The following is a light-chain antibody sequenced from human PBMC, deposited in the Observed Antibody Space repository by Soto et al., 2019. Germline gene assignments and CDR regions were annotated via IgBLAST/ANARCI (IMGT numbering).Light chain of an antibody. CDR2: DDI. V-gene: IGLV2-23*01. CDR3: CSSAGSSTSWM. CDR1: GSDFRTYNL. Sequence: QSALTQPASVSGSPGQSITISCTGTGSDFRTYNLVSWYQQHPGKAPKLIIYDDIQRPSGISNRFSGSKSGNMASLTVSGLQAEDEANYFCCSSAGSSTSWMFGGGTKVTVL. J-gene: IGLJ3*02.